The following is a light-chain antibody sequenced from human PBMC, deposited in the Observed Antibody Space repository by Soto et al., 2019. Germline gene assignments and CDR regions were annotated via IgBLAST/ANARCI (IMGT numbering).Light chain of an antibody. CDR1: QSVSSN. Sequence: EIVMTQSPATLSVSPGERGTLSCRASQSVSSNLAWYQQKPGQAPRLLIYGASTRATGIPARFSGSGSGTEFTLTISSLQSEDFAVYYCQQYNNWPRGYTFGQGTKLEIK. V-gene: IGKV3-15*01. CDR2: GAS. J-gene: IGKJ2*01. CDR3: QQYNNWPRGYT.